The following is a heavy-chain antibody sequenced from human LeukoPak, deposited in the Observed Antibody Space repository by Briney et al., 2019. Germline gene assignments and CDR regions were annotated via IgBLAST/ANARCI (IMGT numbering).Heavy chain of an antibody. D-gene: IGHD4-23*01. CDR3: ARVAAGYSVNYFDY. CDR2: ISTGSSTT. Sequence: GGSLRLSCAASGFTFSSYTMNWVRQAPGKGLEWVSYISTGSSTTYYADSVKGRFTISRDNVENSLYLQMNSLRDEDTAVYYCARVAAGYSVNYFDYWGQGTLVTVSS. CDR1: GFTFSSYT. V-gene: IGHV3-48*02. J-gene: IGHJ4*02.